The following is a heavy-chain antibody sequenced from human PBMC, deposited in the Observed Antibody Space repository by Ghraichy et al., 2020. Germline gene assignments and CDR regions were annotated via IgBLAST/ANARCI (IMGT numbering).Heavy chain of an antibody. CDR2: MKEDGSEE. J-gene: IGHJ4*02. D-gene: IGHD3-10*01. CDR3: LRGGTFYPDY. CDR1: GFTFSGYW. Sequence: GESLNISCAGSGFTFSGYWMTWVRQTQGKGLEWVTNMKEDGSEEYYVDSVKGRFTISRDNAKNSLFLQMNNLRVEDTAVYYCLRGGTFYPDYWGQGTLVTVSS. V-gene: IGHV3-7*01.